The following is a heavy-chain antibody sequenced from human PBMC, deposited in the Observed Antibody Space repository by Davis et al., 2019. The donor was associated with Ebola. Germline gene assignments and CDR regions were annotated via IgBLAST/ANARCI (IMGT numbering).Heavy chain of an antibody. D-gene: IGHD2-8*01. J-gene: IGHJ4*02. Sequence: GESLKISCAASGFTFNTHTMHWVRQVPGKGLEWVAHVFNDGSHEMYADSVKGRFTISRDNSINTLYLQMSSLRPEDSALYYCVRDRRSNILLRGVYFDYWGQGTLVTVSS. CDR2: VFNDGSHE. CDR3: VRDRRSNILLRGVYFDY. V-gene: IGHV3-30*03. CDR1: GFTFNTHT.